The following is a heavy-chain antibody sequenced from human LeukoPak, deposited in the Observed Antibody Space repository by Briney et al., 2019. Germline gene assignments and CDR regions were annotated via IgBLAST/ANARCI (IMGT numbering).Heavy chain of an antibody. D-gene: IGHD5-18*01. J-gene: IGHJ3*02. CDR1: GYTFTSYD. V-gene: IGHV1-8*01. Sequence: GASVKVSCKASGYTFTSYDINWVRQATGQGLEWMGWMNPNSGNTGYAQKFQGRVTMTRNTSISTAYMELSRLRSDDTAVYYCARGSSTWIQLWGAAFDIWGQGTMVTVSS. CDR2: MNPNSGNT. CDR3: ARGSSTWIQLWGAAFDI.